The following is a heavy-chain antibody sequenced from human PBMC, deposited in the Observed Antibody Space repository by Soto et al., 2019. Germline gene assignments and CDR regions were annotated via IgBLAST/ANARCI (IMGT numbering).Heavy chain of an antibody. CDR3: AKDSDYYGSGSYTDY. D-gene: IGHD3-10*01. CDR1: GFTFSRYA. Sequence: QPGGSLRLSCAASGFTFSRYAMSWVHQAPGKGLEWVSSMSGSGGSTDYADSVKGRFTISRDNSKNTLYLQMNSLRAEDTAVYHCAKDSDYYGSGSYTDYWGQGTLVTVSS. J-gene: IGHJ4*02. CDR2: MSGSGGST. V-gene: IGHV3-23*01.